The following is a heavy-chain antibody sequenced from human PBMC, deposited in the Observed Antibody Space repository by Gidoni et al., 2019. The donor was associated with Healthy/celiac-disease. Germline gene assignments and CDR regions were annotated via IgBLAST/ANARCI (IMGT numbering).Heavy chain of an antibody. CDR2: ISYDGSNK. Sequence: QVQLVESGGGVVQPGGSLRLACAASGFTFSSYAMHWVRQAPGKGLEWVAVISYDGSNKYYADSVKGRFTISRDNSKNTLYLQMNSLRAEDTAVYYCARVTMIAVDPLGGDYWGQGTLVTVSS. J-gene: IGHJ4*02. CDR1: GFTFSSYA. CDR3: ARVTMIAVDPLGGDY. D-gene: IGHD3-22*01. V-gene: IGHV3-30*04.